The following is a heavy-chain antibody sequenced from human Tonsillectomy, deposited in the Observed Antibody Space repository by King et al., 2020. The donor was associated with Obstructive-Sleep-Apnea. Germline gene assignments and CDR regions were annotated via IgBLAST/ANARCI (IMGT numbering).Heavy chain of an antibody. Sequence: VQLVESVGTLVQPGGSLRLSCAASGFTVSNYYMSWVRQAPGKGLEWVSAIYSGGGTYYAYSPKGRFTISRDDSKNTLYLLMNNLRAEDTAVYYCAKSIASSVGATVWGQGTLVTVSS. CDR1: GFTVSNYY. CDR2: IYSGGGT. V-gene: IGHV3-66*01. CDR3: AKSIASSVGATV. D-gene: IGHD1-26*01. J-gene: IGHJ1*01.